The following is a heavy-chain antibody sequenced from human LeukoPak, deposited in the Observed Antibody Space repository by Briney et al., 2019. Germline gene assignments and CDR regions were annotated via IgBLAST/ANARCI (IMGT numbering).Heavy chain of an antibody. D-gene: IGHD5-18*01. CDR3: ARAIQLWLADYFDY. J-gene: IGHJ4*02. CDR2: IYHSGST. CDR1: GGSISSSNW. V-gene: IGHV4-4*02. Sequence: SGTLSLTCAASGGSISSSNWWSWVRQPPGKGLEWIGEIYHSGSTNYNPSLKSRVTISVDKSKNQFSLKLSSVTAADTAVYYCARAIQLWLADYFDYWGQGTLVTVSS.